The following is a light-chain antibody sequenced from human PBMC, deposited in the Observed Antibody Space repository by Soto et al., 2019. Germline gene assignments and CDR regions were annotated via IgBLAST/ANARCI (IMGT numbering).Light chain of an antibody. CDR3: QQRKDYPLT. Sequence: DIQLTQSPSFLSASVGDRVTITCRASQGISSYLAWFQQKPGRAPKLLVYAASTLQSGVPSWFSGSGSGTEFTLTISSLQPEDFATYYCQQRKDYPLTFGGGTKVEIK. J-gene: IGKJ4*01. CDR2: AAS. CDR1: QGISSY. V-gene: IGKV1-9*01.